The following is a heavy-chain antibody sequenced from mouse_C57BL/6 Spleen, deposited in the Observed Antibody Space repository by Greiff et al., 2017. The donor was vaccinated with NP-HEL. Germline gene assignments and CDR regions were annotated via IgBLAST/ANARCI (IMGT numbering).Heavy chain of an antibody. CDR1: GYTFTTYP. J-gene: IGHJ3*01. CDR3: ARNYGSSPFAY. V-gene: IGHV1-47*01. CDR2: FHPYNDDT. Sequence: QVHVKQSGAELVKPGASVKMSCKASGYTFTTYPIEWMKQNHGKSLEWIGNFHPYNDDTKYNEKLKGKATLTVEKSSSTVYLELSRLTSDDSAVYYCARNYGSSPFAYWGQGTLVTVSA. D-gene: IGHD1-1*01.